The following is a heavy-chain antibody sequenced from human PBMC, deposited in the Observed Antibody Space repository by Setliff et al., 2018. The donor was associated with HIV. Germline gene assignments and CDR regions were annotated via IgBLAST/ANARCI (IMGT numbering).Heavy chain of an antibody. CDR2: INPNSGAA. Sequence: ASVKVSCKASGYTFTAHFLHWVRQAPGQGLEWMGRINPNSGAADYAQNFQGRVTMTRATSMSTAYVEVSNLRSNDTATYYCAVPITRTDYEGLDYWGQGTLVTVSS. CDR1: GYTFTAHF. V-gene: IGHV1-2*06. CDR3: AVPITRTDYEGLDY. D-gene: IGHD4-17*01. J-gene: IGHJ4*02.